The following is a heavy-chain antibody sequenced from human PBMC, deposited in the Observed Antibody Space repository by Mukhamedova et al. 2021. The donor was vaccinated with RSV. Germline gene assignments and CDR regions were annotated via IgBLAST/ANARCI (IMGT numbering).Heavy chain of an antibody. CDR2: IYYSGST. D-gene: IGHD3-10*01. Sequence: EWIGYIYYSGSTNYNPSLKSRVTISVDTSKNQFSLKLSSVTAADTAVYYCARNAPYSYGSGHIPGYYSGMYVWGQGTPVTVSS. V-gene: IGHV4-59*01. CDR3: ARNAPYSYGSGHIPGYYSGMYV. J-gene: IGHJ6*02.